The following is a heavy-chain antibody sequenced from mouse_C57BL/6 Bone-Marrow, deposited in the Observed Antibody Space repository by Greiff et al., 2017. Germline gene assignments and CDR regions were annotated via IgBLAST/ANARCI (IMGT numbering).Heavy chain of an antibody. V-gene: IGHV1-15*01. J-gene: IGHJ3*01. CDR2: IDPETGGT. CDR3: TRFYYYGSSCLFAY. D-gene: IGHD1-1*01. Sequence: QVQLKQSGAELVRPGASVTLSCKASGYTFTDYEMHWVKQTPVHGLEWIGAIDPETGGTAYNQKFKGKAILTADKSSSTAYMELRSLTSEDSAVYYWTRFYYYGSSCLFAYWGQGTLVTVSA. CDR1: GYTFTDYE.